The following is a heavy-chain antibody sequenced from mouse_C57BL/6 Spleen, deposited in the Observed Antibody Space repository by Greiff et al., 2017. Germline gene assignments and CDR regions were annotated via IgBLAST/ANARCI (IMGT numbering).Heavy chain of an antibody. CDR2: INPSSGYT. CDR3: APHNWPHYYALDY. D-gene: IGHD4-1*02. J-gene: IGHJ4*01. V-gene: IGHV1-7*01. Sequence: VQLQQSGAELAKPGASVKLSCKASGYTFTSYWMHWVKQRPGQGLEWIGYINPSSGYTKYNQKFKDKATLTADKSSSTAYMQLSSLTYEDSAVYYCAPHNWPHYYALDYWGQGTSVTVSS. CDR1: GYTFTSYW.